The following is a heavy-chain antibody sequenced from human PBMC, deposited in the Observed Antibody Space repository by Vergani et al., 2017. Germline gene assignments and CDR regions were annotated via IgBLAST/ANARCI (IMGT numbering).Heavy chain of an antibody. CDR1: GGSFSGYY. CDR2: INHSGST. CDR3: AGLGGYSSSSPTYYYYMDV. J-gene: IGHJ6*03. V-gene: IGHV4-34*01. Sequence: QVQLQQWGAGLLKPSETLSLTCAVYGGSFSGYYWSWIRQPPGKGLEWIGEINHSGSTNYNPSLKRRVTISVDTSKNQFSLKLSSVTAADTAVYYCAGLGGYSSSSPTYYYYMDVWGKGTTVTVSS. D-gene: IGHD6-6*01.